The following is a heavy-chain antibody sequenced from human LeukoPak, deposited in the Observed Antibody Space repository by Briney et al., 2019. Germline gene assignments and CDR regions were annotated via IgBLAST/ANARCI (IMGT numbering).Heavy chain of an antibody. CDR3: ASSGRIKGDAFDI. V-gene: IGHV3-7*01. CDR2: IKQDGSET. D-gene: IGHD1-26*01. J-gene: IGHJ3*02. Sequence: GGSLRLSCAASGFTFSSYWMSWVRQAPGKGLEWVANIKQDGSETYYVDSVKGRFTISRDNSKNTLYLQMNSLRTEDTAVYYCASSGRIKGDAFDIWGQGTMVTVSS. CDR1: GFTFSSYW.